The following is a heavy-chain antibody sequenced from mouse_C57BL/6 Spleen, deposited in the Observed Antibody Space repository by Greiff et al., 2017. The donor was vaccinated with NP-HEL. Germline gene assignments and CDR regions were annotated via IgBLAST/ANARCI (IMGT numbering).Heavy chain of an antibody. CDR3: ARSFITTVVARGWFAY. J-gene: IGHJ3*01. D-gene: IGHD1-1*01. CDR1: GYTFTDYN. CDR2: INPNNGGT. Sequence: VQLKQSGPELVKPGASVKMSCKASGYTFTDYNMHWVKQSHGKSLEWIGYINPNNGGTSYNQKFKGKATLTVNKSSSTAYMELRSLTSEDSAVYYCARSFITTVVARGWFAYWGQGTLVTVSA. V-gene: IGHV1-22*01.